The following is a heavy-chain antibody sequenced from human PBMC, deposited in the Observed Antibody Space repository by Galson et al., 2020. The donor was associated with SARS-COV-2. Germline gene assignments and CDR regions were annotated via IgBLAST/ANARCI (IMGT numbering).Heavy chain of an antibody. CDR1: GGSLRNYY. CDR2: TNPRGST. V-gene: IGHV4-34*01. D-gene: IGHD2-15*01. J-gene: IGHJ6*03. CDR3: ARGAEERRSILVVPYYYSYMDV. Sequence: SETLSLTCAVYGGSLRNYYWTWIRQSPEKGLEWHGETNPRGSTNYNPSLKSRVAMSVDASKNQFSLSLSSVTAADTAVYYCARGAEERRSILVVPYYYSYMDVWGSGTTVTVSS.